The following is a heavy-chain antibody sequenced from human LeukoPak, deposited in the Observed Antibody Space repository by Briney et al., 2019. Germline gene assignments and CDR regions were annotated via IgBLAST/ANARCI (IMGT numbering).Heavy chain of an antibody. V-gene: IGHV3-21*01. Sequence: GGSLGLSCAASGFTFSSYSMNWVRQAPGKGLEWVSSISSSSSYIYYADSVKGRFTISRDNAKNSLYLQMNSLRAEDTAVYYCARVLRYGSGNCPLDVWGQGTTVTVSS. D-gene: IGHD3-10*01. J-gene: IGHJ6*02. CDR2: ISSSSSYI. CDR3: ARVLRYGSGNCPLDV. CDR1: GFTFSSYS.